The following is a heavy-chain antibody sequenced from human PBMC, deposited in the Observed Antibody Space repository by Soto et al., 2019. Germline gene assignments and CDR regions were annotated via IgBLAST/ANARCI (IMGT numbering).Heavy chain of an antibody. Sequence: XSVKVSCKASGYPFTGYFIHWVRQAPGQGLEWMGSINPNSAVTNYAERFQGRVTMTRDMSARTAYMDLSSLRSDDTAVYYCARASYNHEGFDVWGQGKMVTVSS. J-gene: IGHJ3*01. V-gene: IGHV1-2*02. D-gene: IGHD3-10*01. CDR2: INPNSAVT. CDR3: ARASYNHEGFDV. CDR1: GYPFTGYF.